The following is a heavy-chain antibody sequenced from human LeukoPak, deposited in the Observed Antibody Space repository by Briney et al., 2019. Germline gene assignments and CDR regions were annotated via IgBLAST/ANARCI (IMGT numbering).Heavy chain of an antibody. Sequence: SETLSLTCTVSGGSISSSSYYWSWIRQPPGKGLEWIGYIYYSGSTNYNPSLKSRVTISVDTSKNQFSLKLSSVTAADTAVYYCARGSRPAFDPWGQGTLVTVSS. J-gene: IGHJ5*02. CDR2: IYYSGST. CDR1: GGSISSSSYY. D-gene: IGHD5/OR15-5a*01. CDR3: ARGSRPAFDP. V-gene: IGHV4-61*01.